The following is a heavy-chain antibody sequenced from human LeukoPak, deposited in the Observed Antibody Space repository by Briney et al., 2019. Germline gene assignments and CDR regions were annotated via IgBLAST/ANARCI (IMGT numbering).Heavy chain of an antibody. CDR2: IIPIFGTA. V-gene: IGHV1-69*01. CDR1: GGTFSSYA. D-gene: IGHD2-2*02. J-gene: IGHJ5*02. CDR3: ARGNQDIVVVPAAIRRDQYNWFDP. Sequence: ASVKVSCEASGGTFSSYAISWVRQAPGQGLEWMGGIIPIFGTANYAQKFQGRVTITADESTSTAYMELSSLRSDDTAVYYCARGNQDIVVVPAAIRRDQYNWFDPWGQGTLVTVSS.